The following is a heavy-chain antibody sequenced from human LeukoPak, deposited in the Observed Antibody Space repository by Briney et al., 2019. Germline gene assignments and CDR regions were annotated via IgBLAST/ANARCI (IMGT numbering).Heavy chain of an antibody. CDR3: ARGEGLAARLWFDP. J-gene: IGHJ5*02. CDR1: GFTVSSNY. V-gene: IGHV3-53*01. D-gene: IGHD6-6*01. CDR2: IYSGGST. Sequence: GGSLRLSCAASGFTVSSNYMSWVRQAPGKGLEWVSVIYSGGSTYYAGSVKGRFTISRDNSKNTLYLQMNSLRAEDTAVYYCARGEGLAARLWFDPWGQGTLVTVSS.